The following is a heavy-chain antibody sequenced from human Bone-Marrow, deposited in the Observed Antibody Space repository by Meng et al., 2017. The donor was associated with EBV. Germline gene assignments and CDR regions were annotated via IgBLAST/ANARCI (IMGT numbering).Heavy chain of an antibody. V-gene: IGHV4-61*01. J-gene: IGHJ4*02. CDR3: ARGAISGYDADFDY. Sequence: QVQLQESGPGLVKPSETLSRPCTVSGGSVSSGSYYWSWIRQPPGKGLEWIGEINHSGSTNYNPSLKSRVTISVDTSKNQFSLKLSSLTAADTAVYYCARGAISGYDADFDYWGQGTLVTVSS. D-gene: IGHD5-12*01. CDR2: INHSGST. CDR1: GGSVSSGSYY.